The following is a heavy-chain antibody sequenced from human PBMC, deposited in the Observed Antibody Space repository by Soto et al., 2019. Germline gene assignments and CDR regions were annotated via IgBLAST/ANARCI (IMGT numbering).Heavy chain of an antibody. CDR2: VNPNSGAT. D-gene: IGHD2-8*01. CDR3: ARDRGVLTADI. CDR1: GYTFTAYY. V-gene: IGHV1-2*02. J-gene: IGHJ3*02. Sequence: QVQLVQSGAEVKKPGASVKVSCKASGYTFTAYYLHWVRQAPGQGLEWMGWVNPNSGATNYAQKFQGRVTVTRDTAINTDYMEMSRLRSDDTAIYYCARDRGVLTADIWGQGTMVTVAS.